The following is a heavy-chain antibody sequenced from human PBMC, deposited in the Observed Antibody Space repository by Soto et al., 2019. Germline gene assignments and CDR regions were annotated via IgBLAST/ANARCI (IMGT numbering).Heavy chain of an antibody. Sequence: QVQLVQSEAEVKKPGASLKVSCRASGYNLANYGISWVRQAPGQGLEWMGWISAHNGDTKYAQKVGGRVTMTEDTSTSTAYIEMWSLRSDDTAVYYCARDAAYNDFWGGVMELYSYNMDVWGQGTTVTV. D-gene: IGHD3-3*01. CDR1: GYNLANYG. CDR2: ISAHNGDT. CDR3: ARDAAYNDFWGGVMELYSYNMDV. J-gene: IGHJ6*02. V-gene: IGHV1-18*01.